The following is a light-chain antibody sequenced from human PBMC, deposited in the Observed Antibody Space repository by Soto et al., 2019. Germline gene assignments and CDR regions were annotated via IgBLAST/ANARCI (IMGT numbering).Light chain of an antibody. J-gene: IGKJ2*01. V-gene: IGKV3D-20*01. CDR1: QSVSSSY. Sequence: EIVLTQSPATLSFSPGERATLSCRASQSVSSSYLAWYQQKPGLAPRLLIYDASSRPTGVPDRFSGSGSGTDFTLTISRLEPEDFAVYYCQQYNISPVTFGQGTKLEIK. CDR2: DAS. CDR3: QQYNISPVT.